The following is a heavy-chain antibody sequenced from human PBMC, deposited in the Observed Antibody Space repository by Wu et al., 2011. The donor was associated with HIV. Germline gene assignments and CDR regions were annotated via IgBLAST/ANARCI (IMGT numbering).Heavy chain of an antibody. CDR3: ARTRITMVRGIRPSETTRFDP. Sequence: QVQLVQSGAEVKKPGASVKVSCKASGYTFSGYYMNWVRQAPGQGLEWMGWINPNSGDTKCAQKFQGRVHMTRDTSISTAYMELSRLRFDDTAVYYCARTRITMVRGIRPSETTRFDPWGQGTLVTVSS. CDR1: GYTFSGYY. CDR2: INPNSGDT. D-gene: IGHD3-10*01. J-gene: IGHJ5*02. V-gene: IGHV1-2*02.